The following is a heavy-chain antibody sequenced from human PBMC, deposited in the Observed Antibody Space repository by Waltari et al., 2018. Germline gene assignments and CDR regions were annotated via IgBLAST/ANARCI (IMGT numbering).Heavy chain of an antibody. J-gene: IGHJ4*02. CDR1: GGSFSSNH. Sequence: QLQLQESGPGLVKPPETLSLTCAVSGGSFSSNHWSWIRQPPGKGLEWIGSIYCNKGSPIYNPSLKSRVTLSVDTSKNQVSLKLSSVTAADTAVYYCARLPAVAGTHHFDYWGQGVLVSVSS. CDR3: ARLPAVAGTHHFDY. D-gene: IGHD6-19*01. CDR2: IYCNKGSP. V-gene: IGHV4-59*12.